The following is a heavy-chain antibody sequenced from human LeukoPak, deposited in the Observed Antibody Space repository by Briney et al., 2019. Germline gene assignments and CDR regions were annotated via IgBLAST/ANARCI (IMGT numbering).Heavy chain of an antibody. D-gene: IGHD3-10*01. CDR1: GGSISSYY. CDR3: ASRDITMVRGVHFDY. CDR2: IYYSGST. V-gene: IGHV4-59*01. J-gene: IGHJ4*02. Sequence: SETLSLTRTVSGGSISSYYWSWIRQPPGKGLEWIGYIYYSGSTNYNPSLKSRVTISVDTSKNQFSLKLSSVTAADTAVYYCASRDITMVRGVHFDYWGQGTLVTVSS.